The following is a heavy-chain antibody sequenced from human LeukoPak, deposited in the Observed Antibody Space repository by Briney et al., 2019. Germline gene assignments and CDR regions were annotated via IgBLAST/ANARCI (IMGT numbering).Heavy chain of an antibody. D-gene: IGHD6-19*01. V-gene: IGHV3-48*04. Sequence: GGSLRLSCAASGFTFSSYGMHWVRQAPGKGLEWVSYISSSSSTIYYADSVKGRFTISRDNAKNSLYLQMNSLRAEDTAVYYCARGIAVADPVTQFDYWGQGTLVTVSS. CDR2: ISSSSSTI. CDR3: ARGIAVADPVTQFDY. CDR1: GFTFSSYG. J-gene: IGHJ4*02.